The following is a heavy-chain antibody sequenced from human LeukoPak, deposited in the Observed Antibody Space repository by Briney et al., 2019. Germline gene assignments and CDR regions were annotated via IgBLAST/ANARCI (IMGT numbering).Heavy chain of an antibody. CDR2: TYYRSKWYN. Sequence: SQTLSLTCAISGDSVSSNSAAWNWIRQSPSRGLEWLGRTYYRSKWYNDYAVSVKSRITINPDTSKNQFSLQLNSVTPEDTAVYYCARTLYYDILTGPADWSDPWGQGTLVTVSS. D-gene: IGHD3-9*01. V-gene: IGHV6-1*01. J-gene: IGHJ5*02. CDR3: ARTLYYDILTGPADWSDP. CDR1: GDSVSSNSAA.